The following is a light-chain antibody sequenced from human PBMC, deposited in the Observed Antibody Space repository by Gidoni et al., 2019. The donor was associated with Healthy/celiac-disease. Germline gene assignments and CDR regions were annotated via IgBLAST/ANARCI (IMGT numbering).Light chain of an antibody. J-gene: IGKJ4*01. CDR2: KAS. CDR1: QSISSW. Sequence: DIQMTQSPSTLSASVGDRVTITCRASQSISSWLAWYQQKPGKAPKLLIYKASSLESGVPSRFSGSGSGTEFTLTISSLQPDDFATYYCQQYNSLGPTFXGXTKVEIK. V-gene: IGKV1-5*03. CDR3: QQYNSLGPT.